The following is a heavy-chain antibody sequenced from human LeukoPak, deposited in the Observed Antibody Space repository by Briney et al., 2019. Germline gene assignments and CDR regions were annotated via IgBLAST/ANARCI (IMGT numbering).Heavy chain of an antibody. CDR3: ARRSYYWVY. J-gene: IGHJ4*02. Sequence: GGSLRLSXAASGFTFSGYEMNWVRQAPGKGLEWVSYISSSGSTIYYADSVKGRFTISRDNAKNSLYLQMNSLRAEDTAVYYCARRSYYWVYWGQGTLVTVSS. CDR2: ISSSGSTI. V-gene: IGHV3-48*03. CDR1: GFTFSGYE. D-gene: IGHD1-26*01.